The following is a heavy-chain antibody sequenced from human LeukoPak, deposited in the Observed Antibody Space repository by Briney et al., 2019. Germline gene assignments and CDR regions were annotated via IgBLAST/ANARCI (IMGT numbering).Heavy chain of an antibody. CDR2: INHSGST. V-gene: IGHV4-34*01. CDR3: AGSSTLAFDY. Sequence: PSETLSLTCAVYGGSFSGYYWSWIRQPPGKGLEWIGEINHSGSTNYNPSLKSRVTISVDTSENQFSLKLSSVTAADTAVYYCAGSSTLAFDYWGQGTLVTASS. CDR1: GGSFSGYY. D-gene: IGHD4-4*01. J-gene: IGHJ4*02.